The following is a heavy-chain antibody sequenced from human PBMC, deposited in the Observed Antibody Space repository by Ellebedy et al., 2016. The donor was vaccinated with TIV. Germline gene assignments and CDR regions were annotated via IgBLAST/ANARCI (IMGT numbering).Heavy chain of an antibody. CDR3: ARVRGVATTAKGNWFDP. CDR1: GDSVSSNKAA. D-gene: IGHD4-11*01. V-gene: IGHV6-1*01. Sequence: SQTLSLTCAISGDSVSSNKAAWNWLRQSPSRGLEWLGRTYYRSKCYNDYAVFVKSRITINVDTSKNQFSLQLNSVTPEDTAVYYCARVRGVATTAKGNWFDPWGQGTLVTVSS. CDR2: TYYRSKCYN. J-gene: IGHJ5*02.